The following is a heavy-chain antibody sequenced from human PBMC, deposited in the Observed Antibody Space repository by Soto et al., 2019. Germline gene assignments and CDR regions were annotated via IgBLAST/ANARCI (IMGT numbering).Heavy chain of an antibody. J-gene: IGHJ4*02. Sequence: QVQLQESGPGLVKPSETLSLTCTVSGGSISSYYWSWIRQPPGKGLEWIGYIYYSGSTNYNPSFKSRVTISVDTSKNQFSLKLSSVTAADTAVYYCARDPFRSGYYDYWGQGTLVTVSS. V-gene: IGHV4-59*01. CDR1: GGSISSYY. CDR2: IYYSGST. D-gene: IGHD3-3*01. CDR3: ARDPFRSGYYDY.